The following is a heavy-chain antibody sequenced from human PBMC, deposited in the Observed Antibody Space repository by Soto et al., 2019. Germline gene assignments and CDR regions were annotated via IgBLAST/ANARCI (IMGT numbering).Heavy chain of an antibody. CDR1: GFTFSNAW. D-gene: IGHD2-2*02. CDR3: TTRDIVVVPAAIRPDYYYGMDV. V-gene: IGHV3-15*01. J-gene: IGHJ6*02. Sequence: PGGSLRLSCAASGFTFSNAWMSWVRQAPGKGLEWVGRIKSKTDGGTTDYAAPVKGRFTISRDDSKNTLYLQMNSLKTEDTAVYYCTTRDIVVVPAAIRPDYYYGMDVWGQGTTVTVSS. CDR2: IKSKTDGGTT.